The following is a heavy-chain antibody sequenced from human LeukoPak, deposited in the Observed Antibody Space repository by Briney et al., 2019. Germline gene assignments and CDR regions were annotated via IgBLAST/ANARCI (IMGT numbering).Heavy chain of an antibody. D-gene: IGHD3-22*01. CDR3: ASVVVIFN. CDR2: IIPIFGTA. J-gene: IGHJ4*02. CDR1: GGTFSSYA. Sequence: SVKVSCKASGGTFSSYAISWVRQAPGQGLEWMGGIIPIFGTANYAQKFQGRVTITADKSTSTVYMELSSLRAEDTAVYYCASVVVIFNWGQGTLVTVSS. V-gene: IGHV1-69*06.